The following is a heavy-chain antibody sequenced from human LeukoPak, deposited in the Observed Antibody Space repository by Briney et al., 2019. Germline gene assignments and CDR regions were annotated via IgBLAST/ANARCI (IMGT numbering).Heavy chain of an antibody. CDR1: GFTFSSYG. CDR2: IRYDGSNK. Sequence: GGSLRLSCAASGFTFSSYGMHWVRQAPGKGLEWVAFIRYDGSNKYYADSVKGRFTISRDNSKNTLYLQMNSLRAEDTAVYYCARANGYDILTGLGYWGQGTLVTVSS. J-gene: IGHJ4*02. V-gene: IGHV3-30*02. D-gene: IGHD3-9*01. CDR3: ARANGYDILTGLGY.